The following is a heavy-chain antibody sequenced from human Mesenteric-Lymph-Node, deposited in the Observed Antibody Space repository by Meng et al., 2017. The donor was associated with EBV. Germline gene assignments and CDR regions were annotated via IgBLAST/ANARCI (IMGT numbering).Heavy chain of an antibody. J-gene: IGHJ4*02. CDR3: AHRRREDTGYHSAFHY. D-gene: IGHD5-12*01. Sequence: QITLKESGPTLVKPTQTLTLACSFSGFSLTTSGVRVGWVRQPPGKALEWLALIYWDDDERHSPSLKNRLTVTKDTSKNQVVLTMTNMDPADTGTYYCAHRRREDTGYHSAFHYWGPGILVTVSS. V-gene: IGHV2-5*02. CDR2: IYWDDDE. CDR1: GFSLTTSGVR.